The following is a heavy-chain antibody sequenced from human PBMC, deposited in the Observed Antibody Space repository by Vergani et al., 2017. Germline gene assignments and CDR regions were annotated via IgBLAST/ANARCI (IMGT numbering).Heavy chain of an antibody. CDR3: AISGGSDAFDI. V-gene: IGHV4-34*08. D-gene: IGHD2-15*01. J-gene: IGHJ3*02. Sequence: VQLVESGGGLVQPGGSLRLSCAASGFTFSSYSMNWVRQAPGKGLEWIGEINHSGSTNYNPSLKSRVTISVDTSKNQFSLKLSSVTAADTAVYYCAISGGSDAFDIWGQGTTVTVSS. CDR2: INHSGST. CDR1: GFTFSSYS.